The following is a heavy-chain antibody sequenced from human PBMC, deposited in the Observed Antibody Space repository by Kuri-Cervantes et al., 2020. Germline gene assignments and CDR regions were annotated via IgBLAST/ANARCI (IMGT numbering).Heavy chain of an antibody. J-gene: IGHJ4*02. D-gene: IGHD2-21*01. V-gene: IGHV4-34*01. CDR3: ARGSIRGHFDY. Sequence: ESLKISCAVYGGSFSSDYWSWIRQSPGKGLEWIGEINRDGSTNYNPSLKSRVTISVDTSKNQFSLKLSSVTAADTAVYYCARGSIRGHFDYWGQGTLVTVSS. CDR2: INRDGST. CDR1: GGSFSSDY.